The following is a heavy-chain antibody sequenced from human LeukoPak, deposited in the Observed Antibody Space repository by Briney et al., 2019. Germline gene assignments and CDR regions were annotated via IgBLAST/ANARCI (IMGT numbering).Heavy chain of an antibody. CDR3: AREWELHLFDY. Sequence: GASVKVSCKASGGTFSSYAISWVRQAPGQGLEWMGRIIHIFGTANYAQKFQARVTITTDESTSTAYMELSSLRSEDTAVYYCAREWELHLFDYWGPGTLVTVSS. CDR1: GGTFSSYA. D-gene: IGHD1-26*01. CDR2: IIHIFGTA. V-gene: IGHV1-69*05. J-gene: IGHJ4*02.